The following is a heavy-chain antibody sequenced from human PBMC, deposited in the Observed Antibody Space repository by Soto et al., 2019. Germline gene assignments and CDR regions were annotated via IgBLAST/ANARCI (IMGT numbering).Heavy chain of an antibody. CDR1: GGSFSGYY. V-gene: IGHV4-34*01. CDR2: INHSGST. Sequence: SETLSLTCAVYGGSFSGYYWSWMRQPPGKGLEWIGEINHSGSTNYNPSLKSRVTISVDTSKNQFSLKLSSVTAADTAVYYCARGAHIAAAGTWGQGTLVTVSS. CDR3: ARGAHIAAAGT. J-gene: IGHJ5*02. D-gene: IGHD6-13*01.